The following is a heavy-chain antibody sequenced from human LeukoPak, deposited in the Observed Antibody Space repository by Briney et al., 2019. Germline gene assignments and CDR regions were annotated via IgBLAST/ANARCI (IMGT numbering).Heavy chain of an antibody. V-gene: IGHV4-59*01. Sequence: SETLSLTCTVSGGSISSYYWGWIRQPPGKGLEWIGFFPYSGSTNYNPSLKSRVTISVDTSKNQFSLKLTSVTAADTAVYYCARDGPGDVGFDYWGQGTLVTVSS. J-gene: IGHJ4*02. CDR3: ARDGPGDVGFDY. CDR2: FPYSGST. D-gene: IGHD7-27*01. CDR1: GGSISSYY.